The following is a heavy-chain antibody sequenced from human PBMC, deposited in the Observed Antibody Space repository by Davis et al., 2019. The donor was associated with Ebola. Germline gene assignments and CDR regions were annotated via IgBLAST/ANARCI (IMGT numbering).Heavy chain of an antibody. D-gene: IGHD3-10*01. J-gene: IGHJ6*02. Sequence: SETLSLTCAVYGGSFSGFFWTWIRQPPGKGLEWIGEINHSGNTHYNPSLKSRVAISVDASKNQFSLKLNSVTAADTAVYYCAKDYLDVWGQGTTVTVSS. CDR2: INHSGNT. CDR1: GGSFSGFF. V-gene: IGHV4-34*01. CDR3: AKDYLDV.